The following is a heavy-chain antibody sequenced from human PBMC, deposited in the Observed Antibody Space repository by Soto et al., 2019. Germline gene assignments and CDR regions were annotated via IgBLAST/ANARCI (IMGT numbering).Heavy chain of an antibody. CDR2: INPDSGGT. CDR1: GYTFTGYY. Sequence: ASVKVSCKASGYTFTGYYMHWVRQAPGQGLEWMGWINPDSGGTNYAQKFQGRVTMTRDTSISTAYMELSRLRSDDTAVYYCARQKGPRRDSSSSNWFDPWGQGTQVTVSS. V-gene: IGHV1-2*02. D-gene: IGHD6-6*01. J-gene: IGHJ5*02. CDR3: ARQKGPRRDSSSSNWFDP.